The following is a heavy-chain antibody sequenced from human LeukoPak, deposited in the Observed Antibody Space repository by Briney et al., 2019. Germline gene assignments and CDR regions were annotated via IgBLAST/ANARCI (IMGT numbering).Heavy chain of an antibody. V-gene: IGHV3-23*01. Sequence: GGSLRLSCAASGFTFSSYAMSWVRQAPGKGLEWVSAISGSGGSTYYADSVKGRFTISRDNSKNTLYLQMNSLRAEDTAVYYCAKGGSTVDIVVVPAATTNPPFDPWGQGTLVTVSS. D-gene: IGHD2-2*01. CDR3: AKGGSTVDIVVVPAATTNPPFDP. CDR2: ISGSGGST. CDR1: GFTFSSYA. J-gene: IGHJ5*02.